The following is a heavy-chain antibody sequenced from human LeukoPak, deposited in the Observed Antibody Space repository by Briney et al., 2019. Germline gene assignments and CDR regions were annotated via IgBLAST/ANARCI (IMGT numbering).Heavy chain of an antibody. CDR1: GGSISSYY. CDR2: IYYSGST. J-gene: IGHJ4*02. Sequence: SETLSLTCTVSGGSISSYYWNWIRQPPGKGLEWIGYIYYSGSTNYNPSLKSRVTISVDTSKNQFSLNLSSVTAADTAVYYCARGLGNRLLDYWGQGTLVTVSS. D-gene: IGHD7-27*01. CDR3: ARGLGNRLLDY. V-gene: IGHV4-59*08.